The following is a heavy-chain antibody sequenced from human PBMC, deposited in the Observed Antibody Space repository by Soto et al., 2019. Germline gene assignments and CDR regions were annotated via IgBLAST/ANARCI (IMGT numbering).Heavy chain of an antibody. D-gene: IGHD2-15*01. J-gene: IGHJ6*02. CDR1: GFTFSSYA. CDR3: AREPPMGYCSGGSCYQPTVYYYYGMDV. CDR2: ISYDGSNK. Sequence: GGSLRLSCAASGFTFSSYAMHWVRQAPGKGLEWVAVISYDGSNKYYADSVKGRFTISRDNSKNTLYLQVNSLRAEDTAVYYCAREPPMGYCSGGSCYQPTVYYYYGMDVWGQGTTVTVSS. V-gene: IGHV3-30-3*01.